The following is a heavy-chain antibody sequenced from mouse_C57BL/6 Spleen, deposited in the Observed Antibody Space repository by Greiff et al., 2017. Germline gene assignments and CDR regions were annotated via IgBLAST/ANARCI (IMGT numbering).Heavy chain of an antibody. Sequence: QVQLQQPGAELVKPGASVKMSCKASGYTFTSYWMHWVKQRPIQGLEWIGNIDPSDSETHYNQKFKDKATLTVDKSSSTAYMQLSSLTSEDSAVYYCAREGYEGYAMDYWGQGTSVTVSS. CDR3: AREGYEGYAMDY. CDR2: IDPSDSET. D-gene: IGHD3-1*01. J-gene: IGHJ4*01. V-gene: IGHV1-52*01. CDR1: GYTFTSYW.